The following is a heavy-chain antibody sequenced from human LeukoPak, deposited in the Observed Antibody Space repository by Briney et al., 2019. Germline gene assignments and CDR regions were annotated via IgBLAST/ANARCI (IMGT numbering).Heavy chain of an antibody. J-gene: IGHJ2*01. D-gene: IGHD4-23*01. V-gene: IGHV4-59*02. CDR1: GGSVSGYY. Sequence: SETLSLTCTVSGGSVSGYYYNWIRQPPGKGLEWIGYIYYSGSTNYNPSLKSRVTISLDTSKNQFSLKLSSVTTADTAVYYCARSVVTLYWYFDLWGRGTLVTVSS. CDR2: IYYSGST. CDR3: ARSVVTLYWYFDL.